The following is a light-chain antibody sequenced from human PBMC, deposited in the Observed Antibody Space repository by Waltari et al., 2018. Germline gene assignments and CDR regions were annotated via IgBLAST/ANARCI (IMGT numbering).Light chain of an antibody. CDR1: SSDIGTYNL. V-gene: IGLV2-23*01. J-gene: IGLJ3*02. CDR2: EGS. CDR3: SSYAGTSTWV. Sequence: QSALTQPASVSGSPGQSITISCTGTSSDIGTYNLASWYQQHPGKAPKLMIYEGSKGPSGVSNRFSGSKSGNTASLTISGLQAEDEADYYCSSYAGTSTWVFGGGTKLTVL.